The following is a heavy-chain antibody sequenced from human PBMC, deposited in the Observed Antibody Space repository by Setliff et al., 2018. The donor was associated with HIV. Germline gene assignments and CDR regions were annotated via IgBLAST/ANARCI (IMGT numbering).Heavy chain of an antibody. CDR1: GGTFSSYA. CDR2: IIPILGIA. V-gene: IGHV1-69*10. Sequence: SVKVSCKASGGTFSSYAISWVRQAPGQGLEWMGGIIPILGIANYAQKFQGRVTITADKSTSTAYMELSSLRSEDTAVYYCARPRLSRIAAAAPDYWGQGTLVTVSS. CDR3: ARPRLSRIAAAAPDY. D-gene: IGHD6-13*01. J-gene: IGHJ4*02.